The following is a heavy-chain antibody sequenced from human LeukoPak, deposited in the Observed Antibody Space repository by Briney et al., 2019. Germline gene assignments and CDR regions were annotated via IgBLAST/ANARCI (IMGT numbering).Heavy chain of an antibody. Sequence: GALVKVSCKASGYTFSGYYMHWVRQAPGQGLEWMGWINPNSGGTNYAQKFQGRVTMTRDTSISTAYMELSRLRSDDTAVYYCARGYPLSTTAAGTYFQHWGQGTLVTVSS. CDR1: GYTFSGYY. D-gene: IGHD6-13*01. J-gene: IGHJ1*01. CDR2: INPNSGGT. CDR3: ARGYPLSTTAAGTYFQH. V-gene: IGHV1-2*02.